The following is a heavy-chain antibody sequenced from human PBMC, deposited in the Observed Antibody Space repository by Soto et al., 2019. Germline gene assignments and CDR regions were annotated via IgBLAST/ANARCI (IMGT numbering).Heavy chain of an antibody. Sequence: SETLSLTCTVSGASINSGDYYWSWIRQPPGKGLEWIGYIYYSGSTYYNPSLKSRVTISVDTSKNQFSLKLSSVTAADMAVYYCAGFSEVAATEINWFDTWGQGTLVTVSS. CDR2: IYYSGST. J-gene: IGHJ5*02. CDR3: AGFSEVAATEINWFDT. D-gene: IGHD2-15*01. CDR1: GASINSGDYY. V-gene: IGHV4-30-4*01.